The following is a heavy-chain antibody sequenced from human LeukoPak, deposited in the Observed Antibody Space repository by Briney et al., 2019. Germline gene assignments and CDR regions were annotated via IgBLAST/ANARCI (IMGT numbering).Heavy chain of an antibody. J-gene: IGHJ4*02. CDR3: ASSGSYRFAY. CDR2: ISYDGSNK. V-gene: IGHV3-30*03. CDR1: GFTFSSYG. Sequence: PGGSLRLSCAASGFTFSSYGMHWVRQAPGKGLEWVAVISYDGSNKYYADSVKGRFTISRDNAKNSLYLQMNSLRDEDTAVYYCASSGSYRFAYWGQGTLVTVSS. D-gene: IGHD1-26*01.